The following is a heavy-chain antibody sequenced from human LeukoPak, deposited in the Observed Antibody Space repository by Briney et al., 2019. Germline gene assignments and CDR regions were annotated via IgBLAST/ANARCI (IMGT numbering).Heavy chain of an antibody. CDR3: ARRDSASWFDY. CDR2: IYPGDSDT. D-gene: IGHD6-13*01. CDR1: GYSFTNYW. J-gene: IGHJ4*02. Sequence: GESLKISCKASGYSFTNYWIGWVRQMPGKGLEWMGIIYPGDSDTRYSPSFQGQVTISADTSISTAYLRWSSLKASDTAMYYCARRDSASWFDYWGQGTLVTVSS. V-gene: IGHV5-51*01.